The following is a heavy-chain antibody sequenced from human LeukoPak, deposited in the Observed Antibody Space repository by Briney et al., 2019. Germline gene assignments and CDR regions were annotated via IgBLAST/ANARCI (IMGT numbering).Heavy chain of an antibody. J-gene: IGHJ4*02. V-gene: IGHV5-51*01. CDR1: GYRLNNYW. Sequence: GESLKISCKGSGYRLNNYWIGWVRQMPGKGLEWMGIIYPGDSDTRYSPSFQGQVTISADRSISTAYLQWSSLKASDTAMYYCARQGYTYAPFDYWGQGTLVTVSS. CDR3: ARQGYTYAPFDY. D-gene: IGHD5-18*01. CDR2: IYPGDSDT.